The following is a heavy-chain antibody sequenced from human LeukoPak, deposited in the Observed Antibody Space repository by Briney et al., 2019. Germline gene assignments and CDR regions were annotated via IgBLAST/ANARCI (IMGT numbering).Heavy chain of an antibody. CDR1: GFTFSSYW. CDR3: ARLAYDFWSGYNYYYYMDV. V-gene: IGHV3-7*01. CDR2: IKQDGSEK. J-gene: IGHJ6*03. D-gene: IGHD3-3*01. Sequence: QTGGSLRLSCAASGFTFSSYWMSWVRQAPGKGLEWVANIKQDGSEKYYVDSVKGRFTISRDNAKNSLYLQMNSLRAEDTAVYYCARLAYDFWSGYNYYYYMDVWGKGTTVTVSS.